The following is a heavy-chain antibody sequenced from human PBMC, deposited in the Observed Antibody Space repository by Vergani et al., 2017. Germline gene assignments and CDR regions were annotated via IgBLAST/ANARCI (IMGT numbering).Heavy chain of an antibody. Sequence: QVQLVESGGGVVQRGGSLRLSCATSGFTFSNYDMQWIRQGPGKGLEFVAFIQFDGSNQYYADSIKGRFTLSRDFSKNTLYLQMNSLRTGDTATYYCAKHFRGWGIDYWGQGTQVIVSS. V-gene: IGHV3-30*02. D-gene: IGHD3-16*01. J-gene: IGHJ4*02. CDR2: IQFDGSNQ. CDR3: AKHFRGWGIDY. CDR1: GFTFSNYD.